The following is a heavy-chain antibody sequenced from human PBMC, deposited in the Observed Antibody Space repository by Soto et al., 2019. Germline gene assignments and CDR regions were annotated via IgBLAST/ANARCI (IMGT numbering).Heavy chain of an antibody. D-gene: IGHD4-4*01. J-gene: IGHJ4*02. CDR1: GFTFSGYA. Sequence: QVQLVESGGGVVQPGKSLRLSCVGSGFTFSGYAMHWIRQAPGKAPEWVALISSDGSSTLYADSVRGRFTISRDNSRDTLYLQLNSVRPDDTAVFSWARGAYRYFDYWGQGTLVTVSS. CDR3: ARGAYRYFDY. V-gene: IGHV3-30-3*01. CDR2: ISSDGSST.